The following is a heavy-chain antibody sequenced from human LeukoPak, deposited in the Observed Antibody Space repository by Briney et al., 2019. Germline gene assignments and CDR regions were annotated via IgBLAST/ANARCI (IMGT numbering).Heavy chain of an antibody. CDR3: AKVRLGYCGGSCSRGGTSMDV. Sequence: PGGSLRLSCAASRFTFSSYSMNWVRQAPGKGLEWVSSISFSSSYIYYADSVKGRFTISRDNAKNSLYLQMNSLRAEDTAVYYCAKVRLGYCGGSCSRGGTSMDVWGRGTTVTISS. J-gene: IGHJ6*03. CDR1: RFTFSSYS. D-gene: IGHD2-15*01. V-gene: IGHV3-21*01. CDR2: ISFSSSYI.